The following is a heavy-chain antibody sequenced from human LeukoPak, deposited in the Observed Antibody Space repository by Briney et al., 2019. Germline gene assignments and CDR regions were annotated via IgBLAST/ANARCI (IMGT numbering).Heavy chain of an antibody. J-gene: IGHJ4*02. V-gene: IGHV3-15*07. CDR3: TTEYYGGFDY. D-gene: IGHD3-16*01. CDR1: TFTKAW. Sequence: GGSLRLSCVVSTFTKAWVNWGRQAPGKGLGWGGRVKNRGDGRTTDYAAPVKGRFTISRDDSKRTVYLQMNSLKTEDTAVYFCTTEYYGGFDYWGQGTLVTVSS. CDR2: VKNRGDGRTT.